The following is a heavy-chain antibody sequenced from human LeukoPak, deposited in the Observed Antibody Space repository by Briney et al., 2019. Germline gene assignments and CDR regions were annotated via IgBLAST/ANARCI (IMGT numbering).Heavy chain of an antibody. D-gene: IGHD3-22*01. V-gene: IGHV3-21*04. Sequence: GGSLRLSCAVSGFTFSSYSMNWVRQAPGKGLEWVSSISSSSSHIYYADSVKGRFTISRDNAKNSLYLQMNSLRAEDTAVYYCATRNYYDRRAYYYYYFDYWGQGTLVSVSS. CDR3: ATRNYYDRRAYYYYYFDY. CDR1: GFTFSSYS. CDR2: ISSSSSHI. J-gene: IGHJ4*02.